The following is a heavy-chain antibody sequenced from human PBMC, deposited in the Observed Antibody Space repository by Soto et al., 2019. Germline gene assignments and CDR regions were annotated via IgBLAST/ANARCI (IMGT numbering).Heavy chain of an antibody. CDR1: GVSISSGGYS. CDR2: IYQSGST. V-gene: IGHV4-30-2*01. Sequence: SETLSLTCDVSGVSISSGGYSWGWIRQPPGKGLERIGNIYQSGSTYYKPSLKSRVTISADRSKNQFTLKLSSVTAADTAVYYCARGLTDSYDSSGFPNNWFDPWGQGTLVTVSS. D-gene: IGHD3-22*01. CDR3: ARGLTDSYDSSGFPNNWFDP. J-gene: IGHJ5*02.